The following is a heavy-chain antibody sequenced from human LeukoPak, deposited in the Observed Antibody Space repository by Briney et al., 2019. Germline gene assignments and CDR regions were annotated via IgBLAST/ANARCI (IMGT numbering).Heavy chain of an antibody. J-gene: IGHJ4*02. Sequence: ASVKVSCKASGYTFTSYGISWVRQAPGQGLEWMGWTSAYNGNTNYAQKLQGRVTMTTDTSTSTAYMELRSLRSDDTAVYYCARVGSDYVLGPGFDYWGQGTLVTVSS. CDR3: ARVGSDYVLGPGFDY. CDR2: TSAYNGNT. CDR1: GYTFTSYG. D-gene: IGHD4-17*01. V-gene: IGHV1-18*01.